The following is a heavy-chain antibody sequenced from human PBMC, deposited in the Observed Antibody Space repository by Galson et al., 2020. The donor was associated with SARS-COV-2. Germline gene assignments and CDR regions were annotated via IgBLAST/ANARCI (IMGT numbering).Heavy chain of an antibody. V-gene: IGHV1-2*02. Sequence: ASVKVSCQASGYTFTDYYIHWARQAPGQGLEWMGWIHPNTGATSFAQKFRGRVTMTRDTSINTAYMELSRLRSDDTAIFYCARVGPSGPLFTNSFDPWGQGTLVTVSS. CDR1: GYTFTDYY. D-gene: IGHD3-10*01. CDR3: ARVGPSGPLFTNSFDP. CDR2: IHPNTGAT. J-gene: IGHJ5*02.